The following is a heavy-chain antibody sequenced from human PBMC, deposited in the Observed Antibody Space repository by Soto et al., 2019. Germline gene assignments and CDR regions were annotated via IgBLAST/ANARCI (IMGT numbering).Heavy chain of an antibody. Sequence: QVQLVESGGGVVKPGRSLRLSGARSGFTFSSYGMHWVRRAPGRGRGGWAVIWYDGSNKYYADSVKGRFTISRDNSKNTLYLQMNSLRAEDTAVYYCARDYLVVPHRVIDYWGQGTLVTVSS. CDR3: ARDYLVVPHRVIDY. CDR1: GFTFSSYG. CDR2: IWYDGSNK. J-gene: IGHJ4*02. D-gene: IGHD2-2*01. V-gene: IGHV3-33*01.